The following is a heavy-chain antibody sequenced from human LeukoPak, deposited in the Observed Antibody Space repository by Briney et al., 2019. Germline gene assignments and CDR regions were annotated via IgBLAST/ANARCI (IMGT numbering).Heavy chain of an antibody. Sequence: SETLSLTCTVSDYSISSGYFWDWIRQPPGKGLEWIGSFYHSGSTYYNPSLKSRVTISVDTSKNQFSLNLSSVTAADTAVYYCARRGAHYGDLDSWGQGTLVTVSS. J-gene: IGHJ4*02. V-gene: IGHV4-38-2*02. CDR1: DYSISSGYF. D-gene: IGHD4-17*01. CDR3: ARRGAHYGDLDS. CDR2: FYHSGST.